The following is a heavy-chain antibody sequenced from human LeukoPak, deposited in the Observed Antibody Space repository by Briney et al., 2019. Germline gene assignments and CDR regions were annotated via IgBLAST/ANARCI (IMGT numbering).Heavy chain of an antibody. CDR3: ARDPGQLDYYYGMDV. D-gene: IGHD5-18*01. Sequence: GRSLRLSCAASGFTFSSYGIHWVRQAPGKGLEWVAVIWYDGSNKYYADSVKGRFTISRDNSKNTLYLQMNSLRAEDTAVYYCARDPGQLDYYYGMDVWGKGTTVTVSS. V-gene: IGHV3-33*01. J-gene: IGHJ6*04. CDR2: IWYDGSNK. CDR1: GFTFSSYG.